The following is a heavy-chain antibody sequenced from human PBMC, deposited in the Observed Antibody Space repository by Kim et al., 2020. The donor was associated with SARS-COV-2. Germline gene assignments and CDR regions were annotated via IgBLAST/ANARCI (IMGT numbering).Heavy chain of an antibody. CDR1: GFTFNNYG. CDR3: AKGGVLYFGAQGMDV. V-gene: IGHV3-33*06. Sequence: GWSLRLSCAVSGFTFNNYGMHWVRQAPGKGPEWVALIWFDGSHENYVESVKGRFTISRDNSKNTLYLQMNSLRVDDTAVYYCAKGGVLYFGAQGMDVWGQGTTVTVSS. J-gene: IGHJ6*02. D-gene: IGHD3-10*01. CDR2: IWFDGSHE.